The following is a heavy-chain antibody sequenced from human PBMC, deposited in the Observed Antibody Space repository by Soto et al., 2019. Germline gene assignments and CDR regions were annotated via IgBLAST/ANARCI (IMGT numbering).Heavy chain of an antibody. D-gene: IGHD5-18*01. CDR2: ISWNSGSI. J-gene: IGHJ4*02. V-gene: IGHV3-9*01. CDR1: GFTFDDYA. CDR3: AKAGYSYGFPTPFDY. Sequence: GGSLRLSCAASGFTFDDYAMHWVRQAPGKGLEWVSGISWNSGSIGYADSVKGRFTISRDNAKNSLYLQMNSLRAEDTALYYCAKAGYSYGFPTPFDYWGQGTLVTVS.